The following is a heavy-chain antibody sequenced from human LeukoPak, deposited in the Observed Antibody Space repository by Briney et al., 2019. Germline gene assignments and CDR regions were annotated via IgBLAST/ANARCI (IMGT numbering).Heavy chain of an antibody. Sequence: PGGSLRLSCIASGFTFNQHSMSWVRQAPVKGLEWGASIRPDGSAVFYVDSVKGRFTFSRDNAKNSLDLQMNSLRAEDTAVYYCARFGLPYSIDLWGQGTMVTVSS. V-gene: IGHV3-7*01. CDR3: ARFGLPYSIDL. CDR2: IRPDGSAV. CDR1: GFTFNQHS. D-gene: IGHD3/OR15-3a*01. J-gene: IGHJ6*02.